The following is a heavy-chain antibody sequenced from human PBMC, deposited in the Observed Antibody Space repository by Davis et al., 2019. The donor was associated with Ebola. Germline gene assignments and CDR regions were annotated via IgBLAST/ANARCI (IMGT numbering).Heavy chain of an antibody. CDR3: ARDSAYCSGGSCYPRYYYGMDV. CDR2: IIPIFGTA. V-gene: IGHV1-69*13. Sequence: SVKVSCKASGGTFSSYAISWVRQAPGQGLEWMGGIIPIFGTANYAQKFQGRVTITADESTSTAYMELSSLRSEDTAVYYCARDSAYCSGGSCYPRYYYGMDVWGQGTTVTVSS. CDR1: GGTFSSYA. D-gene: IGHD2-15*01. J-gene: IGHJ6*02.